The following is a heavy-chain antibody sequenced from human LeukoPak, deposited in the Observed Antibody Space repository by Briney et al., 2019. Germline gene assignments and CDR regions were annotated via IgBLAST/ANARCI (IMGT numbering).Heavy chain of an antibody. D-gene: IGHD5-24*01. CDR1: GLTVSSNC. J-gene: IGHJ4*02. V-gene: IGHV3-66*01. Sequence: PGGSLRLSCAASGLTVSSNCMSWVRQAPGKGLEWVSVIYSGGSTYYADSVKGRFTISRDNSKNTLYLQMNSLRAEDTSVYYCARDGDGYNSFDYWGQGTLVTVSS. CDR2: IYSGGST. CDR3: ARDGDGYNSFDY.